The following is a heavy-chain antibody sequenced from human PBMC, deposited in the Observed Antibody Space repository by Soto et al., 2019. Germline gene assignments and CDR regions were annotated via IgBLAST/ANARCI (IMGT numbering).Heavy chain of an antibody. Sequence: ASVKVSCKASGYTVTGYYMHWVRQAPGQGLEWMGWINPNSGGTNYAQKFQGRVTMTRDTSISTAYMELSRLRSDDTAVYYCARYSSSLNQFDYRGKGTLFTVSS. CDR1: GYTVTGYY. J-gene: IGHJ4*02. CDR3: ARYSSSLNQFDY. CDR2: INPNSGGT. D-gene: IGHD6-13*01. V-gene: IGHV1-2*02.